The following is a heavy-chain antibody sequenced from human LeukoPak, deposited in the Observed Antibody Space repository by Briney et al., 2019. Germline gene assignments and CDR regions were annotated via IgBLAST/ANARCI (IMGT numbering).Heavy chain of an antibody. D-gene: IGHD5/OR15-5a*01. CDR1: GFTDSDNY. V-gene: IGHV3-53*04. CDR2: INSGGSI. Sequence: GGSLRLSCAASGFTDSDNYMSWVRQAPGKGLEWVSVINSGGSIYYTDSVKGRFTISRHNSKNKLYLQMNSLRTEDTAVYYCASGSRFDYWGQGTLVTVSS. CDR3: ASGSRFDY. J-gene: IGHJ4*02.